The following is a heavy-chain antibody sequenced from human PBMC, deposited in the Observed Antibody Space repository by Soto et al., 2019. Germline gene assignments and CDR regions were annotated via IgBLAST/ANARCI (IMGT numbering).Heavy chain of an antibody. CDR2: IRAYNGNT. J-gene: IGHJ6*02. Sequence: QVQLVQSGAEVKKPGASVKVSCKASGYTFTSYGISWVRQAPGQGLEWMGWIRAYNGNTNYAKKLQGRDTMNTDTSTSTSYMEQRSLGSDDTAVYYCARDLPAMDVWGQGTTVTVSS. V-gene: IGHV1-18*01. CDR3: ARDLPAMDV. CDR1: GYTFTSYG. D-gene: IGHD2-2*01.